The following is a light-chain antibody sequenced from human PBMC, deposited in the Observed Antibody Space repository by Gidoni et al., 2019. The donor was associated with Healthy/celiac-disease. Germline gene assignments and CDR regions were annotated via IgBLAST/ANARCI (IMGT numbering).Light chain of an antibody. Sequence: QSALTQPPSADGTPGQSVTISCTGTSSDVGGYTYVSWYQQHPGKAPKLMIYEVSKRPSGVPDRLSGSKSGNTASLTVSGLQADDEADYYCSSYAGSNLLFGGGTKLTVL. CDR3: SSYAGSNLL. V-gene: IGLV2-8*01. CDR1: SSDVGGYTY. CDR2: EVS. J-gene: IGLJ2*01.